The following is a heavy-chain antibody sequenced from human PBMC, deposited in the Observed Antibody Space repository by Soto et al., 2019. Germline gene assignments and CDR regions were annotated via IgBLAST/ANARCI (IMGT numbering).Heavy chain of an antibody. CDR1: GYTLTELS. D-gene: IGHD3-3*01. CDR3: ATEGTIFGVVTPPKVYYYGMDV. Sequence: QVQLVQSGAEVKKPGASVKVSCKVSGYTLTELSMHWVRQAPGKGLEWMGGFDPEDGETIYAQKFQGRVTMTEDTSTDTAYMELSRLRPEDTAVYYCATEGTIFGVVTPPKVYYYGMDVWGQGTTVTVSS. V-gene: IGHV1-24*01. J-gene: IGHJ6*02. CDR2: FDPEDGET.